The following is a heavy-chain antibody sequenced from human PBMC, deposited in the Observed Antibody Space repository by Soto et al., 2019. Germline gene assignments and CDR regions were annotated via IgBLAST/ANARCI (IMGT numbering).Heavy chain of an antibody. D-gene: IGHD1-1*01. CDR1: VYTFTSYG. Sequence: QVHLVQSGAEVKKPGASVKVSCKASVYTFTSYGITWVRQAPGQGLEWMGWISAHNGNTDYAQKLQGRVIVTRDTSKSTAYMELRSLISDDTAVYYCARGRYGDYWGQGALVTVSS. V-gene: IGHV1-18*01. J-gene: IGHJ4*02. CDR2: ISAHNGNT. CDR3: ARGRYGDY.